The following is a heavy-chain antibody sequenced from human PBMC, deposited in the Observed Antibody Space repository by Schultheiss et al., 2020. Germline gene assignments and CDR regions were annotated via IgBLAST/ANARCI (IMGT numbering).Heavy chain of an antibody. CDR1: GFTFSSYW. V-gene: IGHV3-74*01. CDR3: ASLTQPRYDFWSGPFRNWFDP. J-gene: IGHJ5*02. D-gene: IGHD3-3*01. CDR2: INSDGSST. Sequence: GGSLRLSCAASGFTFSSYWMHWVRQAPGKGLVWVSRINSDGSSTSYADSVKGRFTISRDNAKNTLYLQMNSLRAEDTAVYYCASLTQPRYDFWSGPFRNWFDPWGKGTLVTVSS.